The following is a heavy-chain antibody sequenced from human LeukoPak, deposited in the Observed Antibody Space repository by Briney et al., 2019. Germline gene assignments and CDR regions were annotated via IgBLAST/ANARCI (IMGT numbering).Heavy chain of an antibody. Sequence: GGSLRLSCAASGFTFSSYVMTWVRQAPGKGLEWVAVIWYDGSNKYYADSVKGRFTISRDNSKNTLYLQMNSLRAEDTAVYYCAKDLGDYYYYMDVWGKGTTVTVSS. V-gene: IGHV3-33*06. CDR1: GFTFSSYV. CDR3: AKDLGDYYYYMDV. CDR2: IWYDGSNK. J-gene: IGHJ6*03.